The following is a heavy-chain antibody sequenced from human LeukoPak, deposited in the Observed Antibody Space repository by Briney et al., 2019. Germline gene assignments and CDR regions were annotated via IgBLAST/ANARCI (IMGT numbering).Heavy chain of an antibody. V-gene: IGHV3-30-3*01. J-gene: IGHJ6*02. CDR3: AGYPPDTAMVKDYYYGMDV. D-gene: IGHD5-18*01. CDR1: GFTFSSYA. Sequence: GRSLRLSCAASGFTFSSYAMHWVRQAPGKGLEWVAVISYDGSNKYYADSVKGRFTISRDNSKNTLYLQMNSLRAEGTAVYYCAGYPPDTAMVKDYYYGMDVWGQGTTVTVSS. CDR2: ISYDGSNK.